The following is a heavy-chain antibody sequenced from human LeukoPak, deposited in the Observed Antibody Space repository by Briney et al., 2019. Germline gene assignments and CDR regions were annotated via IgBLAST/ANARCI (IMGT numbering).Heavy chain of an antibody. CDR2: ISGNGVSP. V-gene: IGHV3-23*01. J-gene: IGHJ4*02. Sequence: GGSLRLSCAASGFTFSNYAMSWVRQAPGKGLEWVSAISGNGVSPYYADSVRGRFTVSRDNSKNTLDLHMSSLRADDTAVYYCAKGGTGTTVRYFDYWGQGTLVTVSS. CDR3: AKGGTGTTVRYFDY. D-gene: IGHD1-7*01. CDR1: GFTFSNYA.